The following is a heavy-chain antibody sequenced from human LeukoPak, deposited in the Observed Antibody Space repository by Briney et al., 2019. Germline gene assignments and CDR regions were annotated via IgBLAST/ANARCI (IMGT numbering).Heavy chain of an antibody. CDR1: GYTFTSYG. J-gene: IGHJ5*02. Sequence: ASVKVSCKASGYTFTSYGISWVRQAPGQGLEWMGIINPSGGSTSYAQRFQGRVTMTRDTSTSTVYMELSSLRSEDTAVYYCARSGWFDPWGQGTLVTVSS. D-gene: IGHD1-26*01. CDR3: ARSGWFDP. V-gene: IGHV1-46*01. CDR2: INPSGGST.